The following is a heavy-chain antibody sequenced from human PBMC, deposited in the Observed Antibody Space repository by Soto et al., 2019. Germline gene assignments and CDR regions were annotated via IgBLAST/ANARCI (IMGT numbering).Heavy chain of an antibody. V-gene: IGHV3-23*01. CDR1: GFTFSSHA. D-gene: IGHD3-10*01. CDR2: VSSGGGAT. Sequence: GGSLRLSCAASGFTFSSHAMTWVRQAPGKGLEGVATVSSGGGATYYAESVKGRFTVSRANSKNTVSLHMDSLRADDTARYYCARDRLGFGDLDSWGPGTLVTVSS. J-gene: IGHJ4*02. CDR3: ARDRLGFGDLDS.